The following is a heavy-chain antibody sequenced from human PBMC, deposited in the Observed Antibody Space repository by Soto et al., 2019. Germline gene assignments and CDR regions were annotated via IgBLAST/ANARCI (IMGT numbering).Heavy chain of an antibody. CDR1: GFSLSTSGVG. CDR3: AHSQRRDRCSGGNCYHFVY. D-gene: IGHD2-15*01. Sequence: QITLKESGPTLVKPTQTLTLTCTFSGFSLSTSGVGVGWFRQPPGKAPEWLALIFWDDDKRYSPSLKSRLTIIKDTSKNQVVLIMTNMDPMDTATFYCAHSQRRDRCSGGNCYHFVYWCQRTLVTPSS. CDR2: IFWDDDK. J-gene: IGHJ4*02. V-gene: IGHV2-5*02.